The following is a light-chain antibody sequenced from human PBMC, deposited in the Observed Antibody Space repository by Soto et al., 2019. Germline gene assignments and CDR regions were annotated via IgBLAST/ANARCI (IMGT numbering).Light chain of an antibody. V-gene: IGKV1-9*01. CDR2: AAS. Sequence: DIQLTQSPSFLSASVGDRVTITCRASLGLSTYLAWYQQKPGKAPNLLIYAASTLQSGVPSRFSGSGSGTEFPLTISSLQPEDFATYYCQQVNTYTFGPGTKVDIK. J-gene: IGKJ3*01. CDR1: LGLSTY. CDR3: QQVNTYT.